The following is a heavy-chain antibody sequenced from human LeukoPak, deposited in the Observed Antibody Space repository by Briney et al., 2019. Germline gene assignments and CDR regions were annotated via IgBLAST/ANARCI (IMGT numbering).Heavy chain of an antibody. CDR3: ARDGSRKDSTLFDY. CDR2: VRGSNGDT. CDR1: GSAFTSYS. Sequence: VSVKVSCKSSGSAFTSYSISWVRQAPGQGLEWLGWVRGSNGDTNYAQKIQGRDSMTTDTSPTTAYMELRSLTSDHTAVYYCARDGSRKDSTLFDYRGQGTLVIVSS. D-gene: IGHD6-13*01. J-gene: IGHJ4*02. V-gene: IGHV1-18*01.